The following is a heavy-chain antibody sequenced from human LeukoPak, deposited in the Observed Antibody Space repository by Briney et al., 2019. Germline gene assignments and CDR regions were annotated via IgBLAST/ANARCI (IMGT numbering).Heavy chain of an antibody. Sequence: GGSLRLSCAASGFTVSSDYISWVRQAPGKGLEWVSVIYSDGSTYYADSVKGRFSISRDSSKNTLYLQMNSLRAEDTAVYYCASHRVSRSPRGQGTLVTVSS. CDR3: ASHRVSRSP. CDR2: IYSDGST. CDR1: GFTVSSDY. D-gene: IGHD4-11*01. V-gene: IGHV3-53*01. J-gene: IGHJ5*02.